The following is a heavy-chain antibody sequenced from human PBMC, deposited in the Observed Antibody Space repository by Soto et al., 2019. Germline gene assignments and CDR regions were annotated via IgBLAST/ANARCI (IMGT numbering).Heavy chain of an antibody. CDR1: GFSFSTYG. D-gene: IGHD3-3*02. CDR3: VRCPTFDYFDF. CDR2: IWYDGSKK. Sequence: GGSLRLSCARSGFSFSTYGMHWVRQAPGKGLEWVAVIWYDGSKKYYADSVKGRFIISRDNSKNMLYLQMNSLRADDTAVYYCVRCPTFDYFDFWGRGALVPVSS. J-gene: IGHJ4*02. V-gene: IGHV3-33*01.